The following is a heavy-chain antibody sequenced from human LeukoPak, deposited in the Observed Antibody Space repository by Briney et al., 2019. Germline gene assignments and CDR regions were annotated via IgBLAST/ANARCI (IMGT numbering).Heavy chain of an antibody. V-gene: IGHV3-43*01. J-gene: IGHJ4*02. CDR3: AKGLYYGAGNYYFDY. D-gene: IGHD3-10*01. CDR1: GFTFDDYA. CDR2: INWDDDRT. Sequence: QPGRSLRLSCAASGFTFDDYAMHWVRQAPGKGLEWVSLINWDDDRTYYAESVKGRFTISRDNSKNSLYLQMNSLRTEDTAFYYCAKGLYYGAGNYYFDYWGQGTLVTVSS.